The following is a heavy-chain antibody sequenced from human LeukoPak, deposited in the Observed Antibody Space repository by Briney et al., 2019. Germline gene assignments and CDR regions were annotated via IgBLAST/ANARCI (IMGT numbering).Heavy chain of an antibody. CDR2: IIAILGIA. CDR3: ARGTAYLENSSSDY. CDR1: GGTFNSYT. J-gene: IGHJ4*02. V-gene: IGHV1-69*02. D-gene: IGHD6-6*01. Sequence: SVKVSCKASGGTFNSYTISWVRQAPGQGLEWMGRIIAILGIANYAQKFQGRVTITADKSTSTAYMELSSLISEDTAVYYCARGTAYLENSSSDYCRQGTLVTVSS.